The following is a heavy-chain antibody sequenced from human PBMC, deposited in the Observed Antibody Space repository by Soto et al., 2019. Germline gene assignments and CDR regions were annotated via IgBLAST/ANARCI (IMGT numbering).Heavy chain of an antibody. Sequence: SQTLSLTCAISGDSVSSNSAAWNWIRQSPSRGLEWLGRTYYRSKWYNDYAVSVKSRITINPDTSKNQFSLQLNSVTPEDTAVYYCARVVAVVCAYYYSPYGMDFWCPAPTLTGFS. CDR1: GDSVSSNSAA. CDR3: ARVVAVVCAYYYSPYGMDF. CDR2: TYYRSKWYN. J-gene: IGHJ6*02. D-gene: IGHD6-19*01. V-gene: IGHV6-1*01.